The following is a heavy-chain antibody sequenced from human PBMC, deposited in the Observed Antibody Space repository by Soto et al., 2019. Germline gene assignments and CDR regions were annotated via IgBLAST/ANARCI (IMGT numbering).Heavy chain of an antibody. CDR3: ARGGYGSGDPTTFDI. J-gene: IGHJ3*02. CDR2: ISSSSSYI. V-gene: IGHV3-21*01. D-gene: IGHD3-10*01. CDR1: GFTFSSYS. Sequence: PGGSLRLSCAASGFTFSSYSMNWVRQAPGKGLEWASSISSSSSYIYYADSVKGRFTISRDNAKNSLYLQMNSLRAEDTAVYYCARGGYGSGDPTTFDIWGQGTMVTVSS.